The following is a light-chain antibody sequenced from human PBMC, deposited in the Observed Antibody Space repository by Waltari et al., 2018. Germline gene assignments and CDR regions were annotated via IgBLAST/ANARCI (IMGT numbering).Light chain of an antibody. CDR3: LQSSQWPYA. V-gene: IGKV2-30*02. Sequence: DVVMTQSPLSLAVTLGPPASISCWSSQSLVQRDGNIFLNWFHQRPGQSPRRLIYKVSNRESGVPDRFSGSGSGTDFTLKISRVEAEDVGIYYCLQSSQWPYAFGQGTKLEIK. CDR1: QSLVQRDGNIF. J-gene: IGKJ2*01. CDR2: KVS.